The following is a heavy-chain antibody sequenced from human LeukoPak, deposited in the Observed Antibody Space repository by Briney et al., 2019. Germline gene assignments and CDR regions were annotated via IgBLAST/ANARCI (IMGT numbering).Heavy chain of an antibody. D-gene: IGHD1-14*01. J-gene: IGHJ4*02. V-gene: IGHV3-21*01. CDR2: VSSGSSYR. CDR3: ARDTRQYKDLPYYFDC. Sequence: PGGSLRLSCAASGLTFSTYTMNWVRQAPGKGVGWVSSVSSGSSYRCHAYSVKYRFSISRDNAKNSLYLQMNSLRAEDPAVYYCARDTRQYKDLPYYFDCWGQGTLVTVSS. CDR1: GLTFSTYT.